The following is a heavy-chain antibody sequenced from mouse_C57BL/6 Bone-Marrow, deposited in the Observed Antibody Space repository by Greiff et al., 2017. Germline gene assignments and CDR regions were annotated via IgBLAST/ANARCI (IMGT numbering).Heavy chain of an antibody. CDR3: ASITTVVDWYFDV. Sequence: VQLQQSGAELVKPGASVKLSCTASGFNIKDYYMHWVKQRTEQGLEWIGRIDPEDGETKYAPKFQGKATITADTSSNTAYLQLSSLTTEDTAVYYCASITTVVDWYFDVWGTGTTVTVSS. CDR2: IDPEDGET. V-gene: IGHV14-2*01. J-gene: IGHJ1*03. D-gene: IGHD1-1*01. CDR1: GFNIKDYY.